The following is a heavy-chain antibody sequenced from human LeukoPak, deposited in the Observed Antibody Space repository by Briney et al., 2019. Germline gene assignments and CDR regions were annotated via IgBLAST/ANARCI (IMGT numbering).Heavy chain of an antibody. CDR1: GYSFTSYW. D-gene: IGHD3-3*01. V-gene: IGHV5-51*01. Sequence: GESLKISCKGSGYSFTSYWIGWVRQMPGKGLEWMGIIYPGDSDTRYSPSFQGQVTISADKSISTAYLQWSSLKASDTAMYYCSRRDGADFWSGYCSPGPVDYWGQGTLVTASS. CDR2: IYPGDSDT. CDR3: SRRDGADFWSGYCSPGPVDY. J-gene: IGHJ4*02.